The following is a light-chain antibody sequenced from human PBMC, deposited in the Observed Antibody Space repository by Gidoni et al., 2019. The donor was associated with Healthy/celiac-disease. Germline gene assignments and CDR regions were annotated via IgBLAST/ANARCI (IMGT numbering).Light chain of an antibody. CDR1: KLGDKY. Sequence: SYELNQPHSVSVSPGQTASITCSGDKLGDKYACWYQQKPGQSPVLVIYQDSKRPSGIPERFSGSNSGNTATLTISGTQAMDEADYYCQACDSSTVVFGGGTKLTVL. CDR2: QDS. V-gene: IGLV3-1*01. CDR3: QACDSSTVV. J-gene: IGLJ2*01.